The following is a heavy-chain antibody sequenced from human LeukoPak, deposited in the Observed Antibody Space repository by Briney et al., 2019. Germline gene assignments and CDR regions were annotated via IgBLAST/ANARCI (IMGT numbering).Heavy chain of an antibody. V-gene: IGHV3-33*01. CDR1: GFTFSSYG. CDR3: ARATPNYYGMDV. Sequence: GRSLRLSCAASGFTFSSYGMHLVRQAPGKGLEWVAVIWYDGSNKYYADSVKGRFTISRDNSKNTLYLQMNSLRAEDTAVYYCARATPNYYGMDVWGQGTTVTVSS. J-gene: IGHJ6*02. D-gene: IGHD5-24*01. CDR2: IWYDGSNK.